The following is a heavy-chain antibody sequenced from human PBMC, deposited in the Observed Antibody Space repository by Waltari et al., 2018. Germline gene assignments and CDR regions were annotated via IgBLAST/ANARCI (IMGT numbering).Heavy chain of an antibody. CDR3: ARDEMHRTTWYHF. D-gene: IGHD6-13*01. CDR2: IKQDGTEK. CDR1: GFTFSTYS. Sequence: EVQLVESGGGLVQPGGSLRLSCAVSGFTFSTYSMTWVRQAPGKGLEWVANIKQDGTEKYYFDSGKGRFSISRDNGKNLLYLHMNSLRADDTAVYYCARDEMHRTTWYHFWGQGTQVTVSS. V-gene: IGHV3-7*04. J-gene: IGHJ4*02.